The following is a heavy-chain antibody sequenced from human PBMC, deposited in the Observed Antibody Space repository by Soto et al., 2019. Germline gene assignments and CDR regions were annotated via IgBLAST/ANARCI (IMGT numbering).Heavy chain of an antibody. V-gene: IGHV3-66*01. D-gene: IGHD1-20*01. CDR1: GFTVSSNY. CDR3: AKAISGYNAPLDH. CDR2: IYSGGST. J-gene: IGHJ4*02. Sequence: GGSLILSCAASGFTVSSNYMSWVRQAPGKGLEWVSVIYSGGSTYYADSVKGRFTISRDNSKNTLYLQMNSLRAEDTAVYYCAKAISGYNAPLDHWGQGTRVTVSS.